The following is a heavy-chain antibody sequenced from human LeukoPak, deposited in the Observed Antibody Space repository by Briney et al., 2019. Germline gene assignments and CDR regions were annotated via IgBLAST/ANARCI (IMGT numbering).Heavy chain of an antibody. CDR2: TYYRSKWYN. D-gene: IGHD2-15*01. Sequence: SQTLSLTCAISGDIVSSNSAAWHWIRQSPSRGLEWLGRTYYRSKWYNDYAVSVKSRITINPDTSKNQFSLQLNSVTPEDTAVYYCARVSCSGGSCYSDFDYWGQGTLVTVSS. CDR1: GDIVSSNSAA. CDR3: ARVSCSGGSCYSDFDY. J-gene: IGHJ4*02. V-gene: IGHV6-1*01.